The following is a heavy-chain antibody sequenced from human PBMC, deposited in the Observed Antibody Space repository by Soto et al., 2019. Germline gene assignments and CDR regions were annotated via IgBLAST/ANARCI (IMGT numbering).Heavy chain of an antibody. D-gene: IGHD6-6*01. CDR2: IYHSGST. CDR1: GYSISSGYY. V-gene: IGHV4-38-2*01. Sequence: SETLSLTCAVSGYSISSGYYWGWIRQPPGKGLEWIGSIYHSGSTYYNPALKSRVTISVDTSKNQFSLKLSSVTAADTAVYSCARASPGARSPKYYFDYWGQGTLVAVSS. CDR3: ARASPGARSPKYYFDY. J-gene: IGHJ4*02.